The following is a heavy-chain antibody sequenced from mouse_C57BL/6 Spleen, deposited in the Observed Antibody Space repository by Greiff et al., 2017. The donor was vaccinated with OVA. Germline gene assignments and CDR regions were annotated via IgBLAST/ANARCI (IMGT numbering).Heavy chain of an antibody. D-gene: IGHD1-1*01. CDR3: ARPYSYGSSPWYFDY. J-gene: IGHJ2*01. V-gene: IGHV1-59*01. Sequence: QVQLQQPGAELVRPGTSVKLSCKASGYTFTSYWMHWVKQRPGQGLEWIGVIDPSDSYTNYNQKFKGKATLTVDTSSSTAYMQLSSLTSEDSAVYYCARPYSYGSSPWYFDYWGQGTTLTVSS. CDR2: IDPSDSYT. CDR1: GYTFTSYW.